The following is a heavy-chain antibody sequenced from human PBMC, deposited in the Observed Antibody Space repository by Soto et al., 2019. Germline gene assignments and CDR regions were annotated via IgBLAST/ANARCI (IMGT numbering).Heavy chain of an antibody. Sequence: LSLTCAVSGGSFSGFFWGWIRQPPGKGLEWIGEVNHGGSTNYNPSLKSRVTISSDTPKNHFSLTLRSVTAADTAVYYCARAAVAAGGPFDKWGQGALVTVSS. V-gene: IGHV4-34*01. J-gene: IGHJ4*02. D-gene: IGHD2-15*01. CDR1: GGSFSGFF. CDR2: VNHGGST. CDR3: ARAAVAAGGPFDK.